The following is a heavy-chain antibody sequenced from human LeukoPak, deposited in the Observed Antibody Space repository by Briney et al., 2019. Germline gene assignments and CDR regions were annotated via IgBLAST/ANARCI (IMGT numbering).Heavy chain of an antibody. V-gene: IGHV3-23*01. CDR1: GFTFSSYA. CDR2: ISGSGGST. Sequence: PGGSLRLSCAASGFTFSSYAMSWVRRAPGKGLEWVSAISGSGGSTYYADSVKGRFTISRDNSKNTLYLQMNSLRAEDTAVYYCAKGSLWFGEFNYWGQGTLVTVSS. CDR3: AKGSLWFGEFNY. J-gene: IGHJ4*02. D-gene: IGHD3-10*01.